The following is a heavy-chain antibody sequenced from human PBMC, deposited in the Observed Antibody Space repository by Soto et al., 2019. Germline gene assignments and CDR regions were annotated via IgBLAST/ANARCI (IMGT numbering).Heavy chain of an antibody. CDR3: ARVRGYGYVTDAFDI. D-gene: IGHD5-18*01. CDR2: ISSSGSTI. J-gene: IGHJ3*02. Sequence: GGSLRLSCAASGFTFSDYYMIWIRQAPGKGLEWVSYISSSGSTIYYADSVKGRFTISRDNAKNSLYLQMNSLRAEDTAVYYCARVRGYGYVTDAFDIWGQGTMVTVS. V-gene: IGHV3-11*01. CDR1: GFTFSDYY.